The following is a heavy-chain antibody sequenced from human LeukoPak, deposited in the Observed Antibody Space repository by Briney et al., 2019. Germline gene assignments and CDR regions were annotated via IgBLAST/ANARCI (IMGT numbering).Heavy chain of an antibody. CDR1: GFTLSSYS. V-gene: IGHV3-48*04. Sequence: QSGGSLRLSCAASGFTLSSYSVNWVRQAPGKGLEWVSYISSSSSTIYYADSVKGRFTISRDNTKNSLYLQMNSLTTEDTAFYYCAKDGRQGAYDVWGQGTLVTVS. CDR3: AKDGRQGAYDV. J-gene: IGHJ3*01. D-gene: IGHD2-21*01. CDR2: ISSSSSTI.